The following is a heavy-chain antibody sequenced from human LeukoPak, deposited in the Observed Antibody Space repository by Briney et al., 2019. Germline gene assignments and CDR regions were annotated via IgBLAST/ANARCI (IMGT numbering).Heavy chain of an antibody. V-gene: IGHV3-23*01. D-gene: IGHD5-12*01. CDR3: ARRPYETYYYYYMDV. J-gene: IGHJ6*03. CDR2: ISGSGDST. CDR1: GFTFSNHA. Sequence: QSGGSLRLPCAASGFTFSNHAMSWVRQAPGTGLEYVSVISGSGDSTHYADSVKGRFTVSRDNSKNTLNLQMNSLGVEDTAIYYCARRPYETYYYYYMDVWGKGTTVTVSS.